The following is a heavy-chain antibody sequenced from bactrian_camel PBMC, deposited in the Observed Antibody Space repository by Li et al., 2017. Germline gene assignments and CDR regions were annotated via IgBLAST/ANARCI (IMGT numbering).Heavy chain of an antibody. Sequence: QLVESGGGSVQAGGSLRLSCVASVYARNTKCMGWFRQAPGKEREAVATIYIAFRLDDQRTYYADSVKGRFTISPGNATNTVSLQMNSLKPEDTAMYYCASDSQRNGVKSPAGLCVHNHRGQGTQVTVS. V-gene: IGHV3S54*01. CDR2: IYIAFRLDDQRT. CDR3: ASDSQRNGVKSPAGLCVHNH. D-gene: IGHD5*01. CDR1: VYARNTKC. J-gene: IGHJ4*01.